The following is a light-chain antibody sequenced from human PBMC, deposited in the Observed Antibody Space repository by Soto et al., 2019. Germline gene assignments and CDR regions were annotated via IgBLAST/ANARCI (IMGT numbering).Light chain of an antibody. Sequence: EIVMTQSPATLSVSPGERATLSCRASQSVSSYLAWYRQKPGQAPRLLIYGASNRATGTPDRFSGSGSGTDFTLTINRLEPEDFAVYYCQQYVSSPWTFGQGTKVDIK. CDR3: QQYVSSPWT. J-gene: IGKJ1*01. CDR2: GAS. V-gene: IGKV3-20*01. CDR1: QSVSSY.